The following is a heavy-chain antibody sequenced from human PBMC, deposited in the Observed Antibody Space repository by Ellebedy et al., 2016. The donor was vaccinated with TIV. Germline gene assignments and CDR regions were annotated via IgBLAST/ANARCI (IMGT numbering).Heavy chain of an antibody. J-gene: IGHJ6*02. V-gene: IGHV3-21*01. D-gene: IGHD6-6*01. CDR2: ISSSSSYI. Sequence: GESLKISXAASGFTFSSYSMNWVRQAPGKGLEWVSSISSSSSYIYYADSVKGRFTISRDNAKNSLYLQMNSLRAEDTAVYYCARDRAARYYYYYYGMDVWGQGTTVTVSS. CDR3: ARDRAARYYYYYYGMDV. CDR1: GFTFSSYS.